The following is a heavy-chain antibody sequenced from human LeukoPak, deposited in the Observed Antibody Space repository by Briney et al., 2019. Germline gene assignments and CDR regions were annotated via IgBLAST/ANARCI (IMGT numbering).Heavy chain of an antibody. J-gene: IGHJ5*02. Sequence: SQTLSLTCAISGDSVSSNSVAWNWFRQSPSRGLEWMGRTYYTSKWNNDYAESVQSRIAVNPDTSKNQFSLYLNSVTLEDTAVYYCARQASRRFDPWGQGTLVTVSS. CDR1: GDSVSSNSVA. V-gene: IGHV6-1*01. CDR2: TYYTSKWNN. CDR3: ARQASRRFDP.